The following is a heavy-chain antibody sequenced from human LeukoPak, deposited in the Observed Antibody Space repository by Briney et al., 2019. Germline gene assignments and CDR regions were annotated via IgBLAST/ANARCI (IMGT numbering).Heavy chain of an antibody. Sequence: ASVKVSCKASGYTFTEYYIHWVRQAPGQGLEWMGWVNPNNGGTNSAQKFQGRVTMTRDTSIGTAYMELNRLTYDDTAVYYCGRDRHWNQGNFDYWGQGTLVTVSS. V-gene: IGHV1-2*02. J-gene: IGHJ4*02. D-gene: IGHD1-1*01. CDR3: GRDRHWNQGNFDY. CDR2: VNPNNGGT. CDR1: GYTFTEYY.